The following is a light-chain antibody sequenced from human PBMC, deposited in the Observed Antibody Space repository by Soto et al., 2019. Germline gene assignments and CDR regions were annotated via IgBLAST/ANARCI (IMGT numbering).Light chain of an antibody. V-gene: IGKV1-39*01. CDR1: QSISSY. CDR2: AAS. J-gene: IGKJ1*01. CDR3: QQSYSTPWT. Sequence: DIPMTQSPSSLSASVGDRVTITCRASQSISSYLNWYQQKPGKAPKHLIYAASSLQSGVPSRFSGSGSGTNFTLTISSLQPEDFATYYCQQSYSTPWTFGQGTKVEIK.